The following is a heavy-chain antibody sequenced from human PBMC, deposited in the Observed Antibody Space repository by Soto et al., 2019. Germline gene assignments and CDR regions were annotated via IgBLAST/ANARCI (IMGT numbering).Heavy chain of an antibody. CDR2: IYFTGNT. D-gene: IGHD6-25*01. CDR1: GGSITSSSHF. CDR3: AGQTFTIAAASYGRSNWFDP. Sequence: TLSLTCTASGGSITSSSHFWGWVRQPPGKGLEWIGTIYFTGNTYYTPSLKSRLTMSIDTSKNEFSLRLNSVTAADTAVYYCAGQTFTIAAASYGRSNWFDPWGPGNLVTVSS. J-gene: IGHJ5*02. V-gene: IGHV4-39*01.